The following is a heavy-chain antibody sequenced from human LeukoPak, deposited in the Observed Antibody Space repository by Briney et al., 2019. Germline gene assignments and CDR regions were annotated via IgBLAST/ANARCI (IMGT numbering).Heavy chain of an antibody. J-gene: IGHJ4*02. D-gene: IGHD5-24*01. CDR1: GFTFSSYS. Sequence: GSLRLSCAASGFTFSSYSMNWVRQAPGKGLEWVSYISSSSSTIYYADSVKGRFTISRDNAKNSLYLQMNSLRAEDTAVYYCARGVEMATSPFDYWGQGTLVTVSS. CDR2: ISSSSSTI. CDR3: ARGVEMATSPFDY. V-gene: IGHV3-48*04.